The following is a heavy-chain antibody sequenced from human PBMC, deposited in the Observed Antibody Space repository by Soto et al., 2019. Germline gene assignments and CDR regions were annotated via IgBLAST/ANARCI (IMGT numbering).Heavy chain of an antibody. D-gene: IGHD3-22*01. J-gene: IGHJ4*02. CDR2: ISYNGGSD. Sequence: QVQLVESGGGVVQPGRSLRLSCAASGFTFSRYTMHWVRQAPGKGLESVALISYNGGSDYYADSVKGRFTISRDNFKNPLYVQMISLRAEDTAVYYCATGTQGNNYESSGFDYWGQGTLVTVS. CDR3: ATGTQGNNYESSGFDY. CDR1: GFTFSRYT. V-gene: IGHV3-30-3*01.